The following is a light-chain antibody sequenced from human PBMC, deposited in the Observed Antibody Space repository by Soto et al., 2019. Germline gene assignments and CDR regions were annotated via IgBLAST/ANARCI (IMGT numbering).Light chain of an antibody. V-gene: IGKV3D-20*02. CDR1: QSVSSSY. CDR3: QQRSNWPPIT. CDR2: GAS. J-gene: IGKJ5*01. Sequence: EIVLTQSPGTLSLSPGERATLSCRAIQSVSSSYLAWYQQKPGQAPRLLIYGASSRATGIPDRFSGSGSGTEFTLTISSLQSEDFAVYYCQQRSNWPPITFGQGTLLE.